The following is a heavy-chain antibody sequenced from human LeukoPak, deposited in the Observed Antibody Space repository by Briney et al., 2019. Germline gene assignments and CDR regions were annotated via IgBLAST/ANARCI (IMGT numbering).Heavy chain of an antibody. CDR2: INPNSGGT. CDR1: GYTFTTNY. Sequence: ASVKVSCEASGYTFTTNYMHWVRQAPGQGLEWMGWINPNSGGTMYAQKFQGRVTMTRDTSISTAYMELNRLRSDDTAVFYCARDFYYDTKGAFDIWGQGTMVTVSS. J-gene: IGHJ3*02. CDR3: ARDFYYDTKGAFDI. V-gene: IGHV1-2*02. D-gene: IGHD3-22*01.